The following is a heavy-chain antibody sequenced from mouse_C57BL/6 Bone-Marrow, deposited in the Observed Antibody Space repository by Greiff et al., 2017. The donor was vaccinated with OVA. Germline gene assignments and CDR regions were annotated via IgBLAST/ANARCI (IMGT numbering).Heavy chain of an antibody. CDR1: GYSITSGYY. Sequence: EVQLVESGPGLVKPSQSLSLTCSVTGYSITSGYYWNWIRQFPGNKLEWMGYISYDGSNNYNPSLKNRISITRDTSKNQFFLKLNSVTTEDTATYYCARKYYCTVVATRYFDVWGTGTTVTVSS. J-gene: IGHJ1*03. CDR2: ISYDGSN. V-gene: IGHV3-6*01. CDR3: ARKYYCTVVATRYFDV. D-gene: IGHD1-1*01.